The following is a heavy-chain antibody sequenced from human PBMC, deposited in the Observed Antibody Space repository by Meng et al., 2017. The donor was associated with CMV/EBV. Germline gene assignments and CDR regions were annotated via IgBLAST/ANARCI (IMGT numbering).Heavy chain of an antibody. V-gene: IGHV4-34*01. CDR1: GGSFSGYY. CDR2: INHSGST. Sequence: QGQLQQWGAGLLKPSETLSLPCAVYGGSFSGYYWSWIRQPPGKGLEWIGEINHSGSTNYNPSLKSRVTISVDTSKNQFSLKLSSVTAADTAVYYCARGGNWFDPWGQGTLVTVSS. J-gene: IGHJ5*02. CDR3: ARGGNWFDP.